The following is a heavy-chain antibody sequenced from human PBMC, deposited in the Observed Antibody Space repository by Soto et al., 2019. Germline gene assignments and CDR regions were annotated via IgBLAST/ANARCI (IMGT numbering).Heavy chain of an antibody. V-gene: IGHV3-23*01. J-gene: IGHJ4*02. CDR2: ISGSGGST. CDR1: GFTFSSYA. Sequence: EVQLLESGGGLVQPGGSLRLSCAASGFTFSSYAMSWVRQAPGKGLEWVSAISGSGGSTYYADSVKGRFTISRDNSKNTLYLQMNSLRAEDTAVYYCATWCPYFWSGYNLPAPFDYWGQGTLVTVSS. CDR3: ATWCPYFWSGYNLPAPFDY. D-gene: IGHD3-3*01.